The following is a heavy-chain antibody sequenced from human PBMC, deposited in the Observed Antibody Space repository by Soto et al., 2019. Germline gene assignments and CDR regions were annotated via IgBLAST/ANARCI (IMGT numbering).Heavy chain of an antibody. CDR2: INPSGGST. V-gene: IGHV1-46*03. J-gene: IGHJ5*02. D-gene: IGHD3-9*01. Sequence: ASVKVSCKASGYTFTSYYMHWVRQAPGQGLEWMGIINPSGGSTSYAQKFQGRVTMTRDTSTSTVYMELSSLRSEDTAVYYCARDIERSYYDILTGYDWRPNWFDPWGQGTLVTVSS. CDR3: ARDIERSYYDILTGYDWRPNWFDP. CDR1: GYTFTSYY.